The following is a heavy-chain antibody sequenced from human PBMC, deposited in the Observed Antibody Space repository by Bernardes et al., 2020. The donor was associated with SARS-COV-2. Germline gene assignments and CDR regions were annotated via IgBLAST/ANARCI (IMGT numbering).Heavy chain of an antibody. D-gene: IGHD3-3*01. V-gene: IGHV4-59*08. CDR2: IYYTGST. CDR3: AKGSFGVELLHAFDI. Sequence: SETLSLTCTVSGASIGRYYWSWIRQPPGKGLEWIGYIYYTGSTNYNPSLKSRVTMSIGTSKTQFSLKLSSVTAADTAIYYCAKGSFGVELLHAFDIWGQGTMVTVSS. J-gene: IGHJ3*02. CDR1: GASIGRYY.